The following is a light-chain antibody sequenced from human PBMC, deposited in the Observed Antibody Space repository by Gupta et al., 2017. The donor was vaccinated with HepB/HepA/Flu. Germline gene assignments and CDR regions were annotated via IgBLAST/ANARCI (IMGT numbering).Light chain of an antibody. J-gene: IGKJ1*01. CDR3: QQYHSSPLT. Sequence: EIVLKPSPGTLSVSPGERAILSCRARQGVISSFLGWYQVKPGQAPRLLIYGSSNRATGIPDRFSGSGSGTEFTLTISRLEPEDFAVYYCQQYHSSPLTFGQGTKVELK. V-gene: IGKV3-20*01. CDR2: GSS. CDR1: QGVISSF.